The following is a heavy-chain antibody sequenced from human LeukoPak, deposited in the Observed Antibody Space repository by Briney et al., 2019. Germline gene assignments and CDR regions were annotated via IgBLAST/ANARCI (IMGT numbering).Heavy chain of an antibody. J-gene: IGHJ4*02. CDR2: ITGSGET. CDR3: ARDWGY. CDR1: GFTFSSYS. V-gene: IGHV3-23*01. D-gene: IGHD3-16*01. Sequence: GGSLRLSCAASGFTFSSYSMNWVRQAPGKGLEWVSGITGSGETYHADSVKGRFTISRDNSKSTLYLQMNSLKVEDTAVYYCARDWGYWSKGTLVTVTP.